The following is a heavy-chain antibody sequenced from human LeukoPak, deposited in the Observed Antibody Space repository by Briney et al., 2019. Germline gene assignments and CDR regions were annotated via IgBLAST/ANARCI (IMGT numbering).Heavy chain of an antibody. D-gene: IGHD6-19*01. V-gene: IGHV3-23*01. CDR1: GFTFSSYA. Sequence: GGSLRLSCAASGFTFSSYAMSWVRQAPGKGLEWVSTSSGSGGSTYYADSVKGRFTISRDNSKNTLYLQMNSLRAEDTAVYFCAKGHYSSGWTPHFDYWGQGTLVTVSS. CDR3: AKGHYSSGWTPHFDY. J-gene: IGHJ4*02. CDR2: SSGSGGST.